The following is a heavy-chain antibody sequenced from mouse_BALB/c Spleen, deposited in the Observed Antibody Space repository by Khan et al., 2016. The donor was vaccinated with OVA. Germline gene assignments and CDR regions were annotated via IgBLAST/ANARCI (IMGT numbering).Heavy chain of an antibody. Sequence: EVELVESGGGLVKPGGSLKLSCAVSGFTISDYYMYWVRQTPEKRLEWVATISDGGSYTYYTDSVKGRFTISRDDAKNNMYLQMSSLKSEDTAMYYCARGYYGDPFAYWGQGTLVTVSA. V-gene: IGHV5-4*02. D-gene: IGHD2-13*01. CDR3: ARGYYGDPFAY. CDR1: GFTISDYY. CDR2: ISDGGSYT. J-gene: IGHJ3*01.